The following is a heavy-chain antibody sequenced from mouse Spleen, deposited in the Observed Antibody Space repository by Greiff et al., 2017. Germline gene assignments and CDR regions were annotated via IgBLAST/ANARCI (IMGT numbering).Heavy chain of an antibody. CDR3: ARWGLRSSMDY. V-gene: IGHV1-64*01. CDR1: GYTFTSYW. Sequence: VQLQQSGAELVKPGASVKLSCKASGYTFTSYWMHWVKQRPGQGLEWIGMIHPNSGSTNYNEKFKSKATLTVDKSSSTAYMQLSSLTSEDSAVYYCARWGLRSSMDYWGQGTSVTVSS. J-gene: IGHJ4*01. D-gene: IGHD2-4*01. CDR2: IHPNSGST.